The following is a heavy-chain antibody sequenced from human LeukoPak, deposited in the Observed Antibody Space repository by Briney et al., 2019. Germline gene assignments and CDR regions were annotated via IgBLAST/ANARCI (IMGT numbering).Heavy chain of an antibody. CDR1: GFTFSDYY. J-gene: IGHJ3*02. Sequence: GGSLRLSCAASGFTFSDYYMNWIRQAPGKGLEWVSYISSSGSTIYYADSVKGRFTISRDNAKNSLYLQTNSLRAEDTGVYYCVRGEAAKSAFDIWGQGTMVTVSS. V-gene: IGHV3-11*01. CDR2: ISSSGSTI. CDR3: VRGEAAKSAFDI.